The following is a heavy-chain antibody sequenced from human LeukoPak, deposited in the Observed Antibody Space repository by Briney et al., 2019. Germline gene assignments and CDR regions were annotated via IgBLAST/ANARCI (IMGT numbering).Heavy chain of an antibody. D-gene: IGHD5-18*01. CDR1: GGSISSYY. V-gene: IGHV4-59*01. Sequence: PSETLSLTCTVSGGSISSYYWSWIRQPPGKGLEWIGYIYYSGSTNYNSSLKSRVTISVDTSKNQFSLKLSSVTAADTAVYYCARAVGYSYGKYYFDYWGQGTLVTVSS. CDR2: IYYSGST. J-gene: IGHJ4*02. CDR3: ARAVGYSYGKYYFDY.